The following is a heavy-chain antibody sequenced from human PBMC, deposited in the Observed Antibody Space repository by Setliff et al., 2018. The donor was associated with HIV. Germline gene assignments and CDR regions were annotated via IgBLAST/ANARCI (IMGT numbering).Heavy chain of an antibody. CDR1: GYTFSSHS. Sequence: ASVKVSCKASGYTFSSHSIHWVRQAPGQGFEWMRWINAGNGNTKFSQRFQSRITITRDTSASTVFMDLSSLTSEDTAVYYCARDDCDGNRCYLYNWFDPWGQGTLVTVSS. CDR2: INAGNGNT. CDR3: ARDDCDGNRCYLYNWFDP. D-gene: IGHD2-15*01. V-gene: IGHV1-3*01. J-gene: IGHJ5*02.